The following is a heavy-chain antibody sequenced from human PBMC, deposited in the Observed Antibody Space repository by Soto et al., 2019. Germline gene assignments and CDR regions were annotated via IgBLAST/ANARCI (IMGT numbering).Heavy chain of an antibody. CDR2: ISGSGGST. CDR3: TAYGTDAFDI. V-gene: IGHV3-23*01. J-gene: IGHJ3*02. D-gene: IGHD2-21*01. Sequence: PGRSLRLSCAASGFTLSSYAMSWVRQAPGKGLEWVSAISGSGGSTYYADSVKGRFTISRDNSKNALYLQMNSLRAEDTAVYYCTAYGTDAFDIWGQGTMVTVS. CDR1: GFTLSSYA.